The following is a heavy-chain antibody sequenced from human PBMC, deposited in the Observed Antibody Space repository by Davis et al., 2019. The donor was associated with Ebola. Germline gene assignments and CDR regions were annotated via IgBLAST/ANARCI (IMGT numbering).Heavy chain of an antibody. CDR3: AREGGLRWYPFDI. CDR2: INAGNGNT. D-gene: IGHD4-23*01. Sequence: ASVKVSCKASGYTFTGYYMHWVRQAPGQRLEWMGWINAGNGNTKYSQKFQGRVTITRDTSASTAYMELSSLRSEDTAVYYCAREGGLRWYPFDIWGQGTMVTVSS. J-gene: IGHJ3*02. CDR1: GYTFTGYY. V-gene: IGHV1-3*01.